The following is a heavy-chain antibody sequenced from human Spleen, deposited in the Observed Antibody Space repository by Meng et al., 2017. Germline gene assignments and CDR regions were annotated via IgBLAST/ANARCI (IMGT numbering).Heavy chain of an antibody. Sequence: QVQLQESGPGLVKPSETLSLTCTVSGGSINNYYWSWIRQPPGKGLEWIGYVYYIGSADYNPSLKSRVTMSVDTSKNHFSLKLSSVTAADTAVYYCARVGGSGSPTDYWGQGTLVTVSS. J-gene: IGHJ4*02. CDR2: VYYIGSA. V-gene: IGHV4-59*12. CDR1: GGSINNYY. D-gene: IGHD1-26*01. CDR3: ARVGGSGSPTDY.